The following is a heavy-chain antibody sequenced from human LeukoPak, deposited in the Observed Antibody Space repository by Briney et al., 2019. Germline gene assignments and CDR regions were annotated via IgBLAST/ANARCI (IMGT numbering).Heavy chain of an antibody. CDR2: IYSGGST. CDR3: AREVGGSAFDI. J-gene: IGHJ3*02. D-gene: IGHD3-16*01. Sequence: GGSLRLSCAASGFTVSSNYMSWVRQAPGKGLGWVSIIYSGGSTYYADSVKGRFTISRPDSKTKLYLSMNRLSVTATAAYFYAREVGGSAFDIWGQGTMVTVSS. V-gene: IGHV3-53*04. CDR1: GFTVSSNY.